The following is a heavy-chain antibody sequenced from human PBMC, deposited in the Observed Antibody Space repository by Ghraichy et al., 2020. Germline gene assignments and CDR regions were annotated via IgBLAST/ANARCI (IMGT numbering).Heavy chain of an antibody. Sequence: ETLSLTCTVSGGSISSYYWNWIRQPPGRGLEWIGYIYYNGNTNYNPSLKSRVTISKETSNNQFSLRLSSVTAADTAVYYCARGLSSGHYYYYYYMDVWGKGTTVTVSS. CDR3: ARGLSSGHYYYYYYMDV. CDR1: GGSISSYY. V-gene: IGHV4-59*01. J-gene: IGHJ6*03. D-gene: IGHD3-22*01. CDR2: IYYNGNT.